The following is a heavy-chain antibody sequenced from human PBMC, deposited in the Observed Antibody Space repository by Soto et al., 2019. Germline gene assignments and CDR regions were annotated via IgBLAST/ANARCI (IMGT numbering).Heavy chain of an antibody. CDR1: GFTFSSYG. CDR3: ARDSTDADSGSYSGDY. CDR2: IWHDGGNK. D-gene: IGHD1-26*01. V-gene: IGHV3-33*01. J-gene: IGHJ4*02. Sequence: PGGSLRLSCAASGFTFSSYGMHWVRQAPGKGLEWVAFIWHDGGNKFYAESVKGRFTISRDNSKNTLYLQMTSLSAEDTAMYYCARDSTDADSGSYSGDYWGQGTLATVSS.